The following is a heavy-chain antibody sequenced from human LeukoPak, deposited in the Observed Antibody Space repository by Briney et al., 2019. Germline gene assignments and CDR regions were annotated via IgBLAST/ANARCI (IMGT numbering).Heavy chain of an antibody. V-gene: IGHV4-4*07. D-gene: IGHD3-3*01. CDR1: GYSISSGYY. CDR3: ARGSPYYDFWSGYYTYYFDY. J-gene: IGHJ4*02. Sequence: RASETLSLTCTVSGYSISSGYYWGWIRQPAGKGLEWIGRIYTSGSTNYNPSLKSRVTMSVDTSKNQFSLKLSSVTAADTAVYYCARGSPYYDFWSGYYTYYFDYWGQGTLVTVSS. CDR2: IYTSGST.